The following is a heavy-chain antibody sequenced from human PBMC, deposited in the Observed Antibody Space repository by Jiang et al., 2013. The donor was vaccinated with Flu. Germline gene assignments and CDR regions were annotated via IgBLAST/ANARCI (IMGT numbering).Heavy chain of an antibody. D-gene: IGHD3-22*01. CDR3: ARDLTMYYFDSSGLYDAFDI. Sequence: CAVSGYSISSGYYWGWIRQPPGKGLEWIGSIYHSGTTYYSPSLKSRVTISVDTSKNQFSLKLSSLTAADTAVYYCARDLTMYYFDSSGLYDAFDIWGQGTMVTVSS. J-gene: IGHJ3*02. CDR2: IYHSGTT. CDR1: GYSISSGYY. V-gene: IGHV4-38-2*02.